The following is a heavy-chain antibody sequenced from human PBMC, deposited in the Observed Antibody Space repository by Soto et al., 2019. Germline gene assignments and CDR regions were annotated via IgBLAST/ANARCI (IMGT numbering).Heavy chain of an antibody. D-gene: IGHD2-15*01. J-gene: IGHJ4*02. Sequence: QVQLVESGGGVVQPGRSLRLSCAASRFSFRAHGMHWVRQAPGKGLEWVAVISDDGSNSYYADSVKGRFTISRDNSKYARYIRVSSLRPEDTAVYFCAKDHRNGGSRVDYWGQGTLVTVSS. CDR3: AKDHRNGGSRVDY. CDR2: ISDDGSNS. CDR1: RFSFRAHG. V-gene: IGHV3-30*18.